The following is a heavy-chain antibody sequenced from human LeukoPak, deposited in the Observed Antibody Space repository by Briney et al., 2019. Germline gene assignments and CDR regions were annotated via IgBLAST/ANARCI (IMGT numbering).Heavy chain of an antibody. V-gene: IGHV3-21*01. D-gene: IGHD1-14*01. Sequence: PGGSLRLSCAASGFTFSSYSMNWVRQAPGKGLEWVSSISSSSSYIYYADSVKGRFTISRDNAKSSLYLQMNSLRAEDTAVYYCARDRGPEARFDYWGQGTLVTVSS. CDR2: ISSSSSYI. J-gene: IGHJ4*02. CDR3: ARDRGPEARFDY. CDR1: GFTFSSYS.